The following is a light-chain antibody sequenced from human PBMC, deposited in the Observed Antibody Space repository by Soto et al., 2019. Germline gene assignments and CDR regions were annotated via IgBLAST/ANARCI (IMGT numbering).Light chain of an antibody. CDR3: CSYTTSNTRQIV. CDR2: DVS. Sequence: QSALTQPASVSGSSGQSITLSCTGTSSDVGGYNYVSWYQQHPGKAPKFMIYDVSNRPSRVSNRFSGSKSGNTASLTISGLQAEDEADYYCCSYTTSNTRQIVFGTGTKVTVL. V-gene: IGLV2-14*01. J-gene: IGLJ1*01. CDR1: SSDVGGYNY.